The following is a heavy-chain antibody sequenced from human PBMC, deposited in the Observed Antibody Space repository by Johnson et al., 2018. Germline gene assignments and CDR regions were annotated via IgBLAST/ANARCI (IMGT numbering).Heavy chain of an antibody. CDR2: INPSGGST. V-gene: IGHV1-46*01. J-gene: IGHJ4*02. CDR1: GYTFTNYY. CDR3: VRAIAARPRANFDY. D-gene: IGHD6-6*01. Sequence: QVQLVQSGAEVKKPGASVKVSCKASGYTFTNYYMHWVRQAPGQGLEWMGIINPSGGSTSYAQKFQGRVTMTRDTSTSTVYMGLSSLRSEDTAVYYCVRAIAARPRANFDYWGQGTLVTVSS.